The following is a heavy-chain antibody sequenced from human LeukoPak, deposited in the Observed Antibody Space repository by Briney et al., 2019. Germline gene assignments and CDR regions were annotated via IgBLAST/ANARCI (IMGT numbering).Heavy chain of an antibody. J-gene: IGHJ6*03. CDR1: GYTFTGYF. Sequence: GASVKVSCKASGYTFTGYFIQWVRQAPGQGLEWMGWISAYNGNTNYAQKLQGRVTMTTDTSTSTAYMELRSLRSDDTAVYYCAREGVPAAMKEGYYYYYYMDVWGKGTTVTVSS. V-gene: IGHV1-18*04. CDR3: AREGVPAAMKEGYYYYYYMDV. D-gene: IGHD2-2*01. CDR2: ISAYNGNT.